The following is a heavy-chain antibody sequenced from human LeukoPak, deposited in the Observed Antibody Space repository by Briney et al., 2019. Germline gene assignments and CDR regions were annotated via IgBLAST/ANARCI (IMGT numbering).Heavy chain of an antibody. J-gene: IGHJ5*02. Sequence: TGGSLRLSCAASGFTFSSYAMHWVRQAPGKGLEWVAVISYDGSNKYYADSVKGRFTISRDNSKNTLYLQMNSLRSEDTAVYYCATDSSGGPQAGFDPWGQGTLVTVSS. CDR2: ISYDGSNK. D-gene: IGHD3-16*01. V-gene: IGHV3-30-3*01. CDR1: GFTFSSYA. CDR3: ATDSSGGPQAGFDP.